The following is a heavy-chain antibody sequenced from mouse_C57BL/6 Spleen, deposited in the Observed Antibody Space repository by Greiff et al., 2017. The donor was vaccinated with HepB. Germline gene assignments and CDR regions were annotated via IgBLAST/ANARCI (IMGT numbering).Heavy chain of an antibody. Sequence: VQLQQPGAELVKPGASVKLSCKASGYTFTSYWMQWVKQRPGQGLEWIGEIDPSDSYTNYNQKFKGKATLTVDTSSSTAYMQLSSLTSEDSAVYYCARADYYGSSYKDYWGQGTTLTVSS. CDR3: ARADYYGSSYKDY. CDR1: GYTFTSYW. J-gene: IGHJ2*01. V-gene: IGHV1-50*01. CDR2: IDPSDSYT. D-gene: IGHD1-1*01.